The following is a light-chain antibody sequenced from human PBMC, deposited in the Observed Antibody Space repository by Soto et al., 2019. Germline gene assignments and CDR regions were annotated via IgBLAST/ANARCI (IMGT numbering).Light chain of an antibody. Sequence: QSALAQPASISGSPGHSITISCTGTSSDVGGYNYVAWYQQHPGKAPKRIIYEVTNRPSGVSYRFSASKSGNTASLTISGLQSEAEADYYCISYTGKSTSYVFGTGTKVTVL. V-gene: IGLV2-14*01. CDR2: EVT. CDR1: SSDVGGYNY. J-gene: IGLJ1*01. CDR3: ISYTGKSTSYV.